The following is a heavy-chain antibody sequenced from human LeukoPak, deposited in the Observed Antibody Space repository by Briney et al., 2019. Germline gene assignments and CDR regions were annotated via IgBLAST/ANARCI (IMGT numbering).Heavy chain of an antibody. CDR1: GCTFSSYA. D-gene: IGHD5-12*01. V-gene: IGHV1-69*01. Sequence: ASVKVSCKASGCTFSSYAISWVRQAPGQGLEWMGGIIPIFGTANYAQKFQGRVTITADESTSTAYMELSSLRSEDTAVYYCARDDPGYSGYDSSWGQGTLVTVSS. CDR3: ARDDPGYSGYDSS. CDR2: IIPIFGTA. J-gene: IGHJ4*02.